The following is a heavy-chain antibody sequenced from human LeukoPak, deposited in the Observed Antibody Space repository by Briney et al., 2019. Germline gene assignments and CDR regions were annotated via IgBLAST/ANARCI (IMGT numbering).Heavy chain of an antibody. V-gene: IGHV4-30-4*01. D-gene: IGHD3-10*01. CDR2: IYYSGRT. J-gene: IGHJ4*02. CDR1: GGSISSGDDY. Sequence: SQTLSLTGTVSGGSISSGDDYWSWIRQPPGNGLEWIGYIYYSGRTYYNPSLESRVTISVDTSKNHFSLKLTSVTAADTAVYFCARTYHYSSGSYSSDSWGQGTLVTVSS. CDR3: ARTYHYSSGSYSSDS.